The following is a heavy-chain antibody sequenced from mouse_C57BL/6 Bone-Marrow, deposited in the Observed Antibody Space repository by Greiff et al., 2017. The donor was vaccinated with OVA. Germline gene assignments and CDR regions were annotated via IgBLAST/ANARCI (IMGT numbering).Heavy chain of an antibody. D-gene: IGHD1-1*01. J-gene: IGHJ2*01. CDR3: AKRGLYGSCYGLYFDY. Sequence: VQLQQSGAELMKPGASVKLSCKATGYTFTGYWIEWVKQRPGHGLEWIGEILPGSGSTNYNEKFKGKATFTADTSSNTAYMQLSSLTTEDSAIYYCAKRGLYGSCYGLYFDYWGQGTTLTVSS. CDR1: GYTFTGYW. V-gene: IGHV1-9*01. CDR2: ILPGSGST.